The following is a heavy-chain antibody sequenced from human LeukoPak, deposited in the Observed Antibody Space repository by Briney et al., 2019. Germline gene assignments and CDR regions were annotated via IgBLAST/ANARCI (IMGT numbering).Heavy chain of an antibody. CDR2: INPSGGST. Sequence: ASVKVSCKASGYTFTSYYMHWVRQAPGQGLEWMGIINPSGGSTSYAQKFQGRVTMTRDTSTSTVYMELSSLRSEDTAVYYCASPRGSEMAVEDAFDTWGQGTMVTVSS. J-gene: IGHJ3*02. CDR1: GYTFTSYY. D-gene: IGHD5-24*01. V-gene: IGHV1-46*01. CDR3: ASPRGSEMAVEDAFDT.